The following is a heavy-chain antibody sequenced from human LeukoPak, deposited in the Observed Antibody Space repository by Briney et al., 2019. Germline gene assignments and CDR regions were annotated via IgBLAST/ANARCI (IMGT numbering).Heavy chain of an antibody. CDR1: GGSFSGYY. D-gene: IGHD6-19*01. CDR3: ARGMRIAVAVGFDY. Sequence: SETLSLTCAVYGGSFSGYYWSWIRQPPGKGLEWIGEINHSGSTNYNPSLKSRVTISVDTSKNQFSLKLSSVTAADTAVYYCARGMRIAVAVGFDYWGQGTLVTVSS. CDR2: INHSGST. J-gene: IGHJ4*02. V-gene: IGHV4-34*01.